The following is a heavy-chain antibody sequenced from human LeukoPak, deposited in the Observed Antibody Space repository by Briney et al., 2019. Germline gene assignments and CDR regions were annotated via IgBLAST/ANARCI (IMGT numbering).Heavy chain of an antibody. V-gene: IGHV3-11*06. CDR1: GFTFSDYY. J-gene: IGHJ4*02. CDR3: ARENWYLDY. D-gene: IGHD1-1*01. CDR2: ISSSSSYT. Sequence: GGSLRLSCAASGFTFSDYYMSWIRQAPGKGLEWVSYISSSSSYTNYADSVKGRFTISRDNAKNTLYLQMNSLRAEDTAVYYCARENWYLDYWGQGTLVTVSS.